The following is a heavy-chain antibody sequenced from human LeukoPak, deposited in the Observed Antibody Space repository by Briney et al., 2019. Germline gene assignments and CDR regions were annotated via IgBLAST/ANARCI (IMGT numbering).Heavy chain of an antibody. CDR2: IYSGGPT. J-gene: IGHJ3*02. V-gene: IGHV3-53*01. CDR1: GFTFSGYA. D-gene: IGHD2-8*02. Sequence: GGSLRLSCAASGFTFSGYAMSWVRQAPGKGLEWVSVIYSGGPTYYADSVKGRFTISRDNSKNTVYLQMNSLRGEDTAVYFCARGWVVATGGFDMWGQGTMVTVSS. CDR3: ARGWVVATGGFDM.